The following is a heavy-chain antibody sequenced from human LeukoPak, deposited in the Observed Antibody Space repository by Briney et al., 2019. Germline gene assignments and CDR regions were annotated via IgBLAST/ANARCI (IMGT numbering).Heavy chain of an antibody. Sequence: PGRSLRLSCAASGFTFSSYGMLWVRQAPGKGLEWVAVISYDGSNKYYADSVKGRFTISRDDSKNTLYLQMNSLRAEDTAVYYCAKDHTFDYWGQGTLVTVSS. CDR1: GFTFSSYG. CDR3: AKDHTFDY. J-gene: IGHJ4*02. V-gene: IGHV3-30*18. CDR2: ISYDGSNK.